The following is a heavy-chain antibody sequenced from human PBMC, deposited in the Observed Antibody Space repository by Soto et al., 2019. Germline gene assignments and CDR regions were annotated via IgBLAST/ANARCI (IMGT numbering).Heavy chain of an antibody. D-gene: IGHD1-7*01. CDR2: IIPIFNTA. CDR1: GGTFSSYA. V-gene: IGHV1-69*01. Sequence: QVQLVQSGAEVKKPGSSVRVSCKASGGTFSSYAINWVRQAPGQGLEWVGGIIPIFNTANYGPKFQGRVTITVDEPTSTAYMDLSSLRSEDTAVYYCAEDRITATAVFSDWGQGTLVTVSS. CDR3: AEDRITATAVFSD. J-gene: IGHJ4*02.